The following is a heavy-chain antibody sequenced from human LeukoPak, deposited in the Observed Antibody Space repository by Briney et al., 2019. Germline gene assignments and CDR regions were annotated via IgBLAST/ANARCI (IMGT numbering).Heavy chain of an antibody. J-gene: IGHJ4*02. V-gene: IGHV3-9*01. D-gene: IGHD3-3*01. Sequence: PGRSLRLSCAASGFTFDDYAMHWVRQAPGKGLEWVSGISWNSGSIGYADSVKGRFTISRDNAKNSLYLQMNSLRAEDTALYYCAKVPIRFLEWFPFGYWGQGTLVTVSS. CDR3: AKVPIRFLEWFPFGY. CDR2: ISWNSGSI. CDR1: GFTFDDYA.